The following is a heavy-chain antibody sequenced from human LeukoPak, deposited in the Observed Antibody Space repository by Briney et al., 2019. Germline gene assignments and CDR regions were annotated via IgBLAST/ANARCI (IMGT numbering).Heavy chain of an antibody. V-gene: IGHV3-30*02. J-gene: IGHJ6*02. Sequence: PGGSLRLSCAASGFTFSTYGMHWVRQAPGKGLEWVAFIRFDGSDKYYADSVKGRFTISRDSSRNTLYLQMNSLRAEDTAVYYCAKRVDCSTTSCPPDYYYGMGVWGQGTTVTVSS. CDR1: GFTFSTYG. D-gene: IGHD2-2*01. CDR2: IRFDGSDK. CDR3: AKRVDCSTTSCPPDYYYGMGV.